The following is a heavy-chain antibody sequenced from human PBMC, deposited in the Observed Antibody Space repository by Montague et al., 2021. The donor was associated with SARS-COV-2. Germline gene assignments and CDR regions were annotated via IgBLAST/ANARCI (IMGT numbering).Heavy chain of an antibody. CDR3: AREGAVVGARRTFDI. D-gene: IGHD1-26*01. J-gene: IGHJ3*02. CDR1: GGSFSGYY. V-gene: IGHV4-34*01. Sequence: SETLSLTCAVYGGSFSGYYWSWIRQPPGKGLEWIGEINHSGSTNYNPSLKSRVTISVDTSKNQFSLKLTSVTAADTAVYFCAREGAVVGARRTFDIWGQGTVVTVSS. CDR2: INHSGST.